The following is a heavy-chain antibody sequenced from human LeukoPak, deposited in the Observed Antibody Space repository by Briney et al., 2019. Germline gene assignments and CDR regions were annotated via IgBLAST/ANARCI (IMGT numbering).Heavy chain of an antibody. CDR3: ARVGAKWEPRGAMDV. J-gene: IGHJ6*04. CDR1: GFTFSSYW. Sequence: GGSLRLSCAASGFTFSSYWMHWVRQAPGKGLVWVSRINTDGSSTSYADSVKGRFTISRDNAKNTLYLQMNSLRAEDTAVCYCARVGAKWEPRGAMDVWGKGTTVTVSS. CDR2: INTDGSST. V-gene: IGHV3-74*01. D-gene: IGHD1-26*01.